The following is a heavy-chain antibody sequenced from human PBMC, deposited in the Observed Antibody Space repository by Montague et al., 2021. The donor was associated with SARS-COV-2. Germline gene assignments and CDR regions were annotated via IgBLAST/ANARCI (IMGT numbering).Heavy chain of an antibody. Sequence: SETLSLTCSVSGGSIRDFYWTWIRQAAGGGLEWIGRIYRSGGTNYNPSLKSRASMSVDTSKMQISLNLRSVTAADTAIYYCARAGMVGAPNFFLDAWGPGILVTVSS. CDR1: GGSIRDFY. D-gene: IGHD1-26*01. CDR3: ARAGMVGAPNFFLDA. CDR2: IYRSGGT. J-gene: IGHJ5*02. V-gene: IGHV4-4*07.